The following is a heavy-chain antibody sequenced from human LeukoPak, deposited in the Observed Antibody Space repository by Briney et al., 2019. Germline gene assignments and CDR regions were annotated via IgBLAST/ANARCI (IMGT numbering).Heavy chain of an antibody. CDR1: GFTLSSYS. J-gene: IGHJ3*01. Sequence: GGSLRLSCAASGFTLSSYSMNWVRQAPGKGLEWVSCISSSSSTIYYADSVKGRFTISRDNAKNSLYLQMNSLRAEDTAVYYCARDEGHYGDYAFDLWGQGTMVTVSS. CDR2: ISSSSSTI. CDR3: ARDEGHYGDYAFDL. D-gene: IGHD4-17*01. V-gene: IGHV3-48*01.